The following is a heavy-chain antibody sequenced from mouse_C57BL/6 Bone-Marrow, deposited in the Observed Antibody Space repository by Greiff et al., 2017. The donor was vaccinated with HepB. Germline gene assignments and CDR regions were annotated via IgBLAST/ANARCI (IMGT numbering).Heavy chain of an antibody. CDR1: GFTFSSYA. Sequence: EVNVVESGEGLVKPGGSLKLSCAASGFTFSSYAMSWVRQTPEKRLEWVAYISSGGDYIYYADTVKGRFTISRDNARNTLYLQMSSLKSEDTAMYYCTRDRALYDGYPWFAYWGQGTLVTVSA. J-gene: IGHJ3*01. CDR2: ISSGGDYI. CDR3: TRDRALYDGYPWFAY. D-gene: IGHD2-3*01. V-gene: IGHV5-9-1*02.